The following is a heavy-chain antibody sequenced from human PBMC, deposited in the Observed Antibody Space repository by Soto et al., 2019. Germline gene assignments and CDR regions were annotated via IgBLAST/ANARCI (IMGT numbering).Heavy chain of an antibody. J-gene: IGHJ4*02. CDR3: AGFSSGTYLFGL. D-gene: IGHD1-26*01. CDR1: GCSISSDG. V-gene: IGHV4-59*01. Sequence: AETLCLSCAVSGCSISSDGLSWVRQPPGKGLEWIGYIYGTGTTNYAPSLKNRLTLSLHTSKNQFSLKLSSVPAADTAMYYCAGFSSGTYLFGLCGPGPLVT. CDR2: IYGTGTT.